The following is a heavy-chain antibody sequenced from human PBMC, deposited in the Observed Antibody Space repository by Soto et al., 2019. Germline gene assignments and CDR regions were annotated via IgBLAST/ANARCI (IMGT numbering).Heavy chain of an antibody. CDR3: ARVYSSNWHVDY. J-gene: IGHJ4*02. Sequence: QVQLVQSGAEVKKPGASVKVSCKASGYTFTSYGISWVRQVPAQGLEWMGWISTYSGNTHYAQKLQGRVTMTTDTSTSTAYMELRSLRSDDTAVYYGARVYSSNWHVDYWGQGTLVTVSS. D-gene: IGHD6-13*01. CDR1: GYTFTSYG. CDR2: ISTYSGNT. V-gene: IGHV1-18*01.